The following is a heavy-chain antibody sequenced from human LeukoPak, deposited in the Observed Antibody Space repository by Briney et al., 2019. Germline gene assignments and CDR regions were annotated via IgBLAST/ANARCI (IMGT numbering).Heavy chain of an antibody. CDR2: IWSDGGNK. Sequence: PRRSLRLSCRASGFTFSSYGMHWVRQAPGKGLEWVAVIWSDGGNKYYADSVKGRFTISRDNSKNTRYLQMNSLRAGDTAVYYCAKDRVGSGSYYNENYFDYWGQGTLVTVSS. CDR3: AKDRVGSGSYYNENYFDY. J-gene: IGHJ4*02. D-gene: IGHD3-10*01. V-gene: IGHV3-33*06. CDR1: GFTFSSYG.